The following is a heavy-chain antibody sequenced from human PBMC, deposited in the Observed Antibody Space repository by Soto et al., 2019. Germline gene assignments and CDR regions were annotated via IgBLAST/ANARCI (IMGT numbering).Heavy chain of an antibody. CDR3: ARGRDTVTVNWYFDL. CDR2: ISSSGSTI. CDR1: GVSFRSYE. J-gene: IGHJ2*01. Sequence: TGGSLRLACAASGVSFRSYEMNWVRQAPGKGLEWVSYISSSGSTIYYADSVKGRFTISRDNAKNSLYLQMNSLRAEDTAVYYCARGRDTVTVNWYFDLWGRGTLVTVSS. V-gene: IGHV3-48*03. D-gene: IGHD4-17*01.